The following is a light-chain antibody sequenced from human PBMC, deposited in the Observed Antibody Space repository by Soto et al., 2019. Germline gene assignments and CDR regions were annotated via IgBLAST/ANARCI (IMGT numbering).Light chain of an antibody. V-gene: IGLV2-11*01. CDR3: CSHAGGYTWV. J-gene: IGLJ3*02. Sequence: QSALSQPRSMSESPGQSVTISCSGTSRDVGAYNYVSWYQHHPGKAPKLMIYDVTRRPSGVPDRFSGSKSGNTASLTISGLQTEDEADYYCCSHAGGYTWVFGGGTQLTV. CDR1: SRDVGAYNY. CDR2: DVT.